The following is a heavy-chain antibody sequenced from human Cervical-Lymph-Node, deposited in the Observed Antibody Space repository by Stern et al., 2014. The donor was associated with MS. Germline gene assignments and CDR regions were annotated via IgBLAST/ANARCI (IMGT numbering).Heavy chain of an antibody. J-gene: IGHJ6*02. CDR3: ARDPGYGAGIGYYYYGMDV. Sequence: MQLVESGGGVVQPGRSLRLSCAASGFTFSSYGMHWVRQAPGKGLEWVAVIWYDGSNKYYADSVKGRFTISRDNSKNTLYLQMNSLRAEDTAVYYCARDPGYGAGIGYYYYGMDVWGQGTTVTVSS. CDR2: IWYDGSNK. CDR1: GFTFSSYG. V-gene: IGHV3-33*01. D-gene: IGHD3-10*01.